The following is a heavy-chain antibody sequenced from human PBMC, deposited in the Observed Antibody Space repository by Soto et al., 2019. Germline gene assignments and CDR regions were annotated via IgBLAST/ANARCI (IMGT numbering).Heavy chain of an antibody. J-gene: IGHJ6*02. V-gene: IGHV4-4*07. CDR3: ARERVVARGRPGTDV. D-gene: IGHD2-2*01. Sequence: LSLTCAVSGASVSSYYWSWIRQPAGKGLEWIGRFNTDGTSNYNPSLRSRVTMSVDTSKNQFSLKLTSLTAADTATYYCARERVVARGRPGTDVWGQGTRVTVSS. CDR1: GASVSSYY. CDR2: FNTDGTS.